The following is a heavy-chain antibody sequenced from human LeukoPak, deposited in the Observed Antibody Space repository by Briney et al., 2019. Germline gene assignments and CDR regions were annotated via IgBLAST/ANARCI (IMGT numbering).Heavy chain of an antibody. Sequence: SETLSLTCAVSGASINDFYWTWIRQPPGKGLEWIGYVYYGGSTNYNPSLKSRVSMSVDTSKNQFSLTLTSVTVADTAFYYCARSPSWLLQRSNWFDPWGQGTLVTVSS. D-gene: IGHD3-9*01. J-gene: IGHJ5*02. CDR3: ARSPSWLLQRSNWFDP. V-gene: IGHV4-59*01. CDR2: VYYGGST. CDR1: GASINDFY.